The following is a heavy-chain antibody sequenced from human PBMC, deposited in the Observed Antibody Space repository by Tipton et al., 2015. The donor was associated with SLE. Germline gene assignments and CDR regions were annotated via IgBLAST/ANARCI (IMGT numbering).Heavy chain of an antibody. CDR1: GGSISSGDYY. Sequence: TLSLTCTVSGGSISSGDYYWSWIRQPPGKGLEWIGEVNYSGSTSYNPSLQSRVTISVDTSRKQFSLSLNSVTAADTAVYFCARDDPDGDGGGIPGDYWGQGTLVTVS. CDR2: VNYSGST. D-gene: IGHD4-17*01. V-gene: IGHV4-61*08. CDR3: ARDDPDGDGGGIPGDY. J-gene: IGHJ4*02.